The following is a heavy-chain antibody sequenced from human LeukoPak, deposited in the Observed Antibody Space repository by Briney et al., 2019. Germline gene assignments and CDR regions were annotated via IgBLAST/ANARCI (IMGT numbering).Heavy chain of an antibody. CDR1: GFTFSSYS. CDR2: IINSSRTT. D-gene: IGHD2-8*01. V-gene: IGHV3-48*01. Sequence: PGGSLRLSCAASGFTFSSYSMNWVRQAPGKGLEWVSDIINSSRTTYYADSVKGRFTISRDKSKNQLYLQMNSLRAEDTAEYYCARDLDRQWQAVGPLDIWGQGPRIPVSS. CDR3: ARDLDRQWQAVGPLDI. J-gene: IGHJ3*02.